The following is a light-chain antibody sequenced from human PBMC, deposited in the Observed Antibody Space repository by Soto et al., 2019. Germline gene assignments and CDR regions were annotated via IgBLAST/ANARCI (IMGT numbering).Light chain of an antibody. CDR1: QGISNY. CDR3: QHYDSPPLT. CDR2: AAS. V-gene: IGKV1-27*01. J-gene: IGKJ3*01. Sequence: DIQMTQSPSSLSASVGDRVTITCRASQGISNYLAWYQQRPGRVPKLLIYAASGLQSGVPSRFSGSGSGTDFSLTISSLQPEDVAIYYCQHYDSPPLTFGHGTRVDIK.